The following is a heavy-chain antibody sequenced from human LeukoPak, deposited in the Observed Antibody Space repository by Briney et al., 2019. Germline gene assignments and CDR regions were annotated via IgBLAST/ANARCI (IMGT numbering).Heavy chain of an antibody. CDR2: ISPNSGDT. CDR3: ARDLVRGRSAFDI. J-gene: IGHJ3*02. D-gene: IGHD2/OR15-2a*01. V-gene: IGHV1-2*02. Sequence: GASVKVSCKASGYTFTGYNMHWVRQAPGQGLEWMGWISPNSGDTNYAQEFQGRVTMTRDTSISTAYMELIRLRSDDTAVYFCARDLVRGRSAFDIWGQGTMVTVSS. CDR1: GYTFTGYN.